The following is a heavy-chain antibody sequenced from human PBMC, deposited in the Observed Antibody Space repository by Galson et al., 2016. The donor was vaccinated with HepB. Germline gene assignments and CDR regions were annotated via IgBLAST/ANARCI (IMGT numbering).Heavy chain of an antibody. D-gene: IGHD6-13*01. CDR1: GFSFSSYV. Sequence: SLRLSCAASGFSFSSYVMSWVRQAPGKGLEWVSGITSGGITYYADSVKGRFTISRDNSKNILFLHMNSLSPDDTAKYYCARDRGSGTSWYLGYSWGQGTLVIVSS. CDR3: ARDRGSGTSWYLGYS. J-gene: IGHJ4*02. CDR2: ITSGGIT. V-gene: IGHV3-23*01.